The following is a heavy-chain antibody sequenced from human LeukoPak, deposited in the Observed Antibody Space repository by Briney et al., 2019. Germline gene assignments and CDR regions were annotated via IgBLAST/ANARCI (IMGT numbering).Heavy chain of an antibody. CDR2: ISSSGSTI. V-gene: IGHV3-48*04. J-gene: IGHJ3*02. Sequence: GGSLRLSCAASGFTFSSYSMNWVRQTPGKGLEWVSYISSSGSTIYYADSVKGRFTISRDNAKNSLYLQMSSLRAEGTAVYYCATRDVFDIWGQGTMVTVSS. CDR3: ATRDVFDI. CDR1: GFTFSSYS.